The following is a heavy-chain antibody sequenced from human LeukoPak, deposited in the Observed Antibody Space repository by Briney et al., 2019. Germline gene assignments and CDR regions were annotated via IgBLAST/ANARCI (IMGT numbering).Heavy chain of an antibody. V-gene: IGHV3-30-3*02. J-gene: IGHJ3*02. CDR2: ISYDGSNK. D-gene: IGHD1-1*01. CDR3: AKFAYNWNAPDGFDM. Sequence: GGSLRLSCAASGFTFSSYAMHWVRQAPGKGLEWVAVISYDGSNKYYADSVRGRFTISRDNSKSTLFLQMNSLRTDDTSVYFCAKFAYNWNAPDGFDMRGQGTMVIVSS. CDR1: GFTFSSYA.